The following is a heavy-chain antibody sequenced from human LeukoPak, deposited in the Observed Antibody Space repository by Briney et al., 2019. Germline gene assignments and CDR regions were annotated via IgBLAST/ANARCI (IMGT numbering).Heavy chain of an antibody. D-gene: IGHD1-26*01. CDR3: TREVERGGSYWGGDS. Sequence: GRSLRLSCATSGFNFEDYAITWVRQAPGKGLEWVGLITSKAYGGTTELAASVKGRFSISRDESKPTAYLQMNSLKIEDTGVYYCTREVERGGSYWGGDSWGQGTQVTVSS. V-gene: IGHV3-49*04. J-gene: IGHJ4*02. CDR2: ITSKAYGGTT. CDR1: GFNFEDYA.